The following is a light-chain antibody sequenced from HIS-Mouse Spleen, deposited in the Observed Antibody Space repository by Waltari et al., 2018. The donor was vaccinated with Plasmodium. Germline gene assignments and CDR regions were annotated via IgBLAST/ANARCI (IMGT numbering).Light chain of an antibody. V-gene: IGLV3-1*01. CDR1: KSVDKY. Sequence: SYELTQPPPVSVSPGPAARITGPGVKSVDKYECWYQQKQGQSPMLVIEQDSKRPSGIPERFSGSNSGNTATLTISGTQAMDEADYYCQAWDSRTAVFGGGTKLTVL. CDR3: QAWDSRTAV. J-gene: IGLJ3*02. CDR2: QDS.